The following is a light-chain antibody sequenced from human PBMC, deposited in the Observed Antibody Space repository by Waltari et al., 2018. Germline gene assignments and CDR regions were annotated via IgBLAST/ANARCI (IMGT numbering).Light chain of an antibody. J-gene: IGKJ1*01. CDR3: QQHGTLPAT. CDR1: QSVGSSS. CDR2: RAS. Sequence: EIVLTQSPGTASLSPGERVTLSCRASQSVGSSSLAWYQQKPGQAPRLVIYRASRRATCIPDRFSGSGSGTYFSLTISRREPEDFAVYYCQQHGTLPATFGQGTKVEIK. V-gene: IGKV3-20*01.